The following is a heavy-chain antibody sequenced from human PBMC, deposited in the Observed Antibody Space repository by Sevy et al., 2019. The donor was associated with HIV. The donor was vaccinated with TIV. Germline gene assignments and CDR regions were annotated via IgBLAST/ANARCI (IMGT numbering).Heavy chain of an antibody. CDR3: ARYCISTSPHNWFDP. V-gene: IGHV4-30-4*01. CDR2: IYYSGTT. Sequence: SETLSLTCTVSGGSISSGDYYWSWMRQPPGKGLEWIGYIYYSGTTYYNPSLKSPVTISVDTSQNHFSLNLNSVTAADTAVHYCARYCISTSPHNWFDPWGQRNAVTVSS. J-gene: IGHJ5*02. D-gene: IGHD2-2*01. CDR1: GGSISSGDYY.